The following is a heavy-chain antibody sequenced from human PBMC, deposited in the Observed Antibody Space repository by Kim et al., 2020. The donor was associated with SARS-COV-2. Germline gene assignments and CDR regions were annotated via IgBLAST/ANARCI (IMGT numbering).Heavy chain of an antibody. Sequence: SPSFQGNVTISADKSISTAYLHWSSLKASDTAMYFCARHLSHSSSPSFDYWGQGTLVTVSS. J-gene: IGHJ4*02. CDR3: ARHLSHSSSPSFDY. V-gene: IGHV5-10-1*01. D-gene: IGHD2-2*01.